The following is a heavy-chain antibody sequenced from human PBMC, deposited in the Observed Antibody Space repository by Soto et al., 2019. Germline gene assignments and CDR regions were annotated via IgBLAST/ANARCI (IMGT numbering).Heavy chain of an antibody. D-gene: IGHD3-10*01. Sequence: SETLSLTCAVYGGSLSGYYWSWIRQPPGKGLEWIGEINHSGSTNYNPSLKSRVTISVDTSKNQFSLKLSSVTAADTAVYYCARAVLLWFGELSGLDYYYYMDVWGKGTTVTVSS. CDR1: GGSLSGYY. J-gene: IGHJ6*03. CDR3: ARAVLLWFGELSGLDYYYYMDV. CDR2: INHSGST. V-gene: IGHV4-34*01.